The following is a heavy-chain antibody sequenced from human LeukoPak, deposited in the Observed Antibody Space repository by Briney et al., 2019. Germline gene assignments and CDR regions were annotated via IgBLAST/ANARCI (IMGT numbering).Heavy chain of an antibody. D-gene: IGHD3-16*02. CDR2: IYTSGST. CDR1: GGSISSGSYY. J-gene: IGHJ4*02. CDR3: ARDRVDYVWGSYPPARYYFDY. Sequence: SETLSLTCTVSGGSISSGSYYWSWIRQPAGKGLEWIGRIYTSGSTNYNPSLKSRVTISVDTSKNQFSLKLSSVTAADTAVYYCARDRVDYVWGSYPPARYYFDYWGQGTLVTASS. V-gene: IGHV4-61*02.